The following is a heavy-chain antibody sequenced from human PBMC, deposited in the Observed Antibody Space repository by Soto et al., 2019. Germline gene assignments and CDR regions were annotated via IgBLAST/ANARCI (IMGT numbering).Heavy chain of an antibody. CDR1: AYSFTTYH. CDR2: INPDAGAT. J-gene: IGHJ5*02. CDR3: ARGDIVLVPASEGNWFDP. D-gene: IGHD2-2*01. Sequence: QVQLVQSGAEVKKPGASVTVSCKASAYSFTTYHIHWVRQAPGQGLEWMGLINPDAGATNYAQRFLGRLRLTRETSTSTVYMELRSLTLDDTAVYYCARGDIVLVPASEGNWFDPWGQGTWVTVSS. V-gene: IGHV1-46*01.